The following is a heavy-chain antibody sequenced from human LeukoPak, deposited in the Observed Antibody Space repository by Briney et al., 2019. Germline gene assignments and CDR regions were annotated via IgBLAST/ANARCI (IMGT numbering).Heavy chain of an antibody. CDR3: TASGITSDAFDI. D-gene: IGHD3-16*01. V-gene: IGHV3-73*01. CDR1: GFPFSTSI. J-gene: IGHJ3*02. Sequence: PGGSLRLSCAVSGFPFSTSIIHRVRQASGKGLEWVGRTRTKASNYATTYAASVSGRFTISRDESKNTAYLEMNVLKIEDTAIYYCTASGITSDAFDIWGQGTMVTVSS. CDR2: TRTKASNYAT.